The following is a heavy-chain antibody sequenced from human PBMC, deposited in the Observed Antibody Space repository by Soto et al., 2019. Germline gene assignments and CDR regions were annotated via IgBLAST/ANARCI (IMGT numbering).Heavy chain of an antibody. CDR3: AKDMSGYPPYYFDY. CDR1: GFTFENYA. J-gene: IGHJ4*02. CDR2: LNWNSGDI. V-gene: IGHV3-9*01. Sequence: GGSLRLSCAASGFTFENYAMHWVRQGPGKGLEWVSGLNWNSGDIGYADSVKGRFTISRDNAENSLYLQMNSLRAEDTAFYYCAKDMSGYPPYYFDYWGQGTLVTVSS. D-gene: IGHD3-3*01.